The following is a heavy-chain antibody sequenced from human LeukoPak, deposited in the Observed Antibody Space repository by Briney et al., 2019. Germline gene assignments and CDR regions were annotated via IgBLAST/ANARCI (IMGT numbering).Heavy chain of an antibody. CDR2: INPSGGST. D-gene: IGHD4-23*01. J-gene: IGHJ6*03. Sequence: ASGKVSCKASGYTFTSYYMHWVRQAPGQGLEWMGIINPSGGSTSYAQKFQGRVTMTRDTSTSTVYMELSSLRSEDTAVYYCARDSTVVTPANYMDVWGKGTTVTVSS. V-gene: IGHV1-46*01. CDR1: GYTFTSYY. CDR3: ARDSTVVTPANYMDV.